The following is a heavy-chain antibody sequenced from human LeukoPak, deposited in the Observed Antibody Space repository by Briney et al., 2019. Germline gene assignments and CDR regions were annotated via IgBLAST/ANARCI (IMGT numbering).Heavy chain of an antibody. CDR1: GYTFTSCF. V-gene: IGHV1-46*01. D-gene: IGHD3-22*01. CDR3: ARATKYYYDSSGYYYPLDY. CDR2: INPSGGST. Sequence: ASVKVSCKASGYTFTSCFIHWVRQAPGQGLEWMGVINPSGGSTSYAQKFQGRVTMTRDTSISTAYMELSRLRSDDTAVYYCARATKYYYDSSGYYYPLDYWGQGTLVTVSS. J-gene: IGHJ4*02.